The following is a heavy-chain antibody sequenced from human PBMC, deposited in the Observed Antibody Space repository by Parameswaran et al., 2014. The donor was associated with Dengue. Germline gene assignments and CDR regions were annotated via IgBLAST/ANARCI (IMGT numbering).Heavy chain of an antibody. CDR2: IIPIFGTT. V-gene: IGHV1-69*01. J-gene: IGHJ2*01. Sequence: WVRQAPGQGLEWMGGIIPIFGTTNYAQKFQGRVTIIADESTTTAYMELSRLRSEDMAVYYCARSTAGGRWYALRELQAGNYGYFDLWGRGTLVTVSS. CDR3: ARSTAGGRWYALRELQAGNYGYFDL. D-gene: IGHD6-13*01.